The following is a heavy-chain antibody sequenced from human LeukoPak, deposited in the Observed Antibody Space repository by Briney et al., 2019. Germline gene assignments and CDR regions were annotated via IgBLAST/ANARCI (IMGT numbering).Heavy chain of an antibody. D-gene: IGHD2-2*01. CDR3: ARTADIVVVPAAKGYFQH. V-gene: IGHV1-69*13. Sequence: RASVKVSCKASGYTFTSYGISWVRQAPGQGLEWMGGIIPIFGTANYAQKFQGRVTITADESTSTAYMELSSLRSEDTAVYYCARTADIVVVPAAKGYFQHWGQGTLVTVSS. J-gene: IGHJ1*01. CDR1: GYTFTSYG. CDR2: IIPIFGTA.